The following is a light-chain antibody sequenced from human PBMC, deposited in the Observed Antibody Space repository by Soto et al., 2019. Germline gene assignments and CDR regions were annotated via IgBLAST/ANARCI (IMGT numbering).Light chain of an antibody. CDR2: KDS. CDR1: ALPKQY. Sequence: SYELTQPPSVSVSPGQTARITCSGDALPKQYAYWYQQKPGQAPVLVIYKDSERPSGIPERFSGSSSGTTVTLTISGVQADDEAAYYCQSADSSGTYLVVFGAGTKLTVL. CDR3: QSADSSGTYLVV. V-gene: IGLV3-25*02. J-gene: IGLJ2*01.